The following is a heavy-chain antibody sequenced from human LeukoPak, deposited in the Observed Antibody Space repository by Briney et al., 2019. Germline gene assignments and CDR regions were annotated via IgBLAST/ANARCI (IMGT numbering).Heavy chain of an antibody. CDR3: ARVDDSRGYSSLGIDY. CDR2: ISYDGSNK. V-gene: IGHV3-30*03. CDR1: GFTFSSYG. J-gene: IGHJ4*02. Sequence: PGMALRLSCAPSGFTFSSYGMHWVRQAPGKGLDGVAVISYDGSNKYYADSVKGRFTISRDNSKNTLYLQMNSLRAEDTAVYYCARVDDSRGYSSLGIDYWGQGTLVTVSS. D-gene: IGHD3-22*01.